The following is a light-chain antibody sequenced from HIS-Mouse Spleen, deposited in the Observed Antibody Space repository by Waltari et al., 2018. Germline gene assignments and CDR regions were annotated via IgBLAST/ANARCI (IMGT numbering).Light chain of an antibody. CDR2: RNN. Sequence: QSVLTQPTSASGTPGQRVTISCSGSSSNIGSNYVYWYQQLPGTAPKLLIYRNNQRPSGFPDRVSGSKAGTSASLAISGLRSEDEADYYCAAWDDSLSGPVFGGGTKLTVL. CDR3: AAWDDSLSGPV. CDR1: SSNIGSNY. J-gene: IGLJ3*02. V-gene: IGLV1-47*01.